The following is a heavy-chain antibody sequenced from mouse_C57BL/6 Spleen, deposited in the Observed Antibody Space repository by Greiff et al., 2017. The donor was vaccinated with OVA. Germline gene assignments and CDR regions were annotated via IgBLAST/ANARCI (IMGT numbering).Heavy chain of an antibody. D-gene: IGHD4-1*01. Sequence: EVKLVESGGGLVKPGGSLKLSCAASGFTFSDYGMHWVRQAPEQGLEWVAYISRGSSTIYYADTVKGRFTISRDNAKNTLFLQMTSLRSEDTAMYYCANWVWYFDVWGTGTTVTVSS. V-gene: IGHV5-17*01. CDR3: ANWVWYFDV. J-gene: IGHJ1*03. CDR2: ISRGSSTI. CDR1: GFTFSDYG.